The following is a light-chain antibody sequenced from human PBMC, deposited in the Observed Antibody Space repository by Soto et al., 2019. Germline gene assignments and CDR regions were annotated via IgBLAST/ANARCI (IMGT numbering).Light chain of an antibody. CDR1: QSINSE. CDR3: QQGHNGPLT. Sequence: EIVMTQSPATLSLSPGERAALSCRASQSINSELAWYQQKPGQPPRLLIYGASTMATGVPARFTGSESGSEFTLTISGLQSEYFAVYYCQQGHNGPLTFGQGTRLEI. CDR2: GAS. V-gene: IGKV3-15*01. J-gene: IGKJ2*01.